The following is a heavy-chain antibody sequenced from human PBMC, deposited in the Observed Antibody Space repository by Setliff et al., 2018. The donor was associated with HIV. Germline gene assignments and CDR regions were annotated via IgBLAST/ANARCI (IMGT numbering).Heavy chain of an antibody. CDR3: ASAGAWQRNALDI. CDR2: INPTGGST. J-gene: IGHJ3*02. D-gene: IGHD5-12*01. Sequence: ASVKVSCKPSGYSFTNHYMHWGRQAPGQGLEWMGVINPTGGSTRNTQKFQGRVDMTRDTSTSTVYMELSSLRSEDTALYYCASAGAWQRNALDIWGQGTMVTVSS. CDR1: GYSFTNHY. V-gene: IGHV1-46*01.